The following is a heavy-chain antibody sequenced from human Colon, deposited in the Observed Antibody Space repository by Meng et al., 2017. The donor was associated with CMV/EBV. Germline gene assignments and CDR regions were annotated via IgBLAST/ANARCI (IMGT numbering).Heavy chain of an antibody. CDR2: ISWSGGTI. CDR1: GFTFINYW. V-gene: IGHV3-9*01. CDR3: AKSFVAARFADDMDV. D-gene: IGHD2-15*01. J-gene: IGHJ6*02. Sequence: SLKISCAASGFTFINYWMSWVRQAPGKGLEWVSGISWSGGTIRYADSVRGRFTISRDNAKNSVYLEMNSLRGEDTALYYCAKSFVAARFADDMDVWGQGTTVTVSS.